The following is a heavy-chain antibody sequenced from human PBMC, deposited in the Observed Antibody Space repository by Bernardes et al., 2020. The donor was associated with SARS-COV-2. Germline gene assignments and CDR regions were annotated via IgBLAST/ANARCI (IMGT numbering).Heavy chain of an antibody. CDR1: GGSFSGYY. CDR2: INHSGST. Sequence: SETLYLTCAVYGGSFSGYYWSWIRQPPGKGLEWIGEINHSGSTNYNPSLKSRVTISVDTSKNQFSLKLSSVTAADTAVYYCARFIAVAGSGFDYWGQGTLVTVSS. D-gene: IGHD6-19*01. V-gene: IGHV4-34*01. CDR3: ARFIAVAGSGFDY. J-gene: IGHJ4*02.